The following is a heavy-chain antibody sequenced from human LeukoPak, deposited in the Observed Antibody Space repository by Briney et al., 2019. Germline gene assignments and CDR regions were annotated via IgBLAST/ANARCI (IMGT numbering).Heavy chain of an antibody. Sequence: GGSLRLSCAASGFTFDDYGMSWVRQAPGKGLEWVSGINWNGGSTGYADSVKGRFTISRDNAKNSLYLQMNSLRAEDTALDYCARGYCSGGSCYSGLFDYWGQGTLVTVSS. CDR3: ARGYCSGGSCYSGLFDY. D-gene: IGHD2-15*01. J-gene: IGHJ4*02. V-gene: IGHV3-20*04. CDR1: GFTFDDYG. CDR2: INWNGGST.